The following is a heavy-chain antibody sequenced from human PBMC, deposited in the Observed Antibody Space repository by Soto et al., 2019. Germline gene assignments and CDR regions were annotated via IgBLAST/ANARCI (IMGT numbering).Heavy chain of an antibody. CDR2: ISAYNGNT. V-gene: IGHV1-18*01. Sequence: ASVKVSCKASGYTFTSYGISWVRQAPGQGLEWMGWISAYNGNTNYAQKLQGRVTMTTDTSTSTAYMELRSLRSDDTAVYYCARDKIPRIAAAGITGYWGQVTLVTVSP. CDR1: GYTFTSYG. D-gene: IGHD6-13*01. J-gene: IGHJ4*02. CDR3: ARDKIPRIAAAGITGY.